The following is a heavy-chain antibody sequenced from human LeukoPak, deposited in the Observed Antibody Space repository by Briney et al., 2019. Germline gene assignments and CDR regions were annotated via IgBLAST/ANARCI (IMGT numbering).Heavy chain of an antibody. J-gene: IGHJ5*02. V-gene: IGHV4-34*01. CDR3: ARPKGIAVDWFDP. D-gene: IGHD6-19*01. CDR2: INHSGST. CDR1: GGSFSGYY. Sequence: SETLSLTCAVYGGSFSGYYWSWIRRPPGKGLEWIGEINHSGSTNYNPSLKSRVTISVDTSKNQFSLKLSSVTAADTAVYYCARPKGIAVDWFDPWGQGTLVTVSS.